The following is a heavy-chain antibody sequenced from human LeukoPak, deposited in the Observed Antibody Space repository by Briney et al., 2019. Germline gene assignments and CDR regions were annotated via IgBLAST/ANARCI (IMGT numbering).Heavy chain of an antibody. D-gene: IGHD6-25*01. V-gene: IGHV4-59*01. CDR3: ARVIRGHYYYMDV. CDR2: LYYSGST. J-gene: IGHJ6*03. Sequence: SETLSLTCAVYGGSFSGYYWSWIRQPPGKGLEWIGYLYYSGSTNYNPSLKSRVTISLDTSKNQFSLKLSSVTAADTAVYYCARVIRGHYYYMDVWGRGTTVTISS. CDR1: GGSFSGYY.